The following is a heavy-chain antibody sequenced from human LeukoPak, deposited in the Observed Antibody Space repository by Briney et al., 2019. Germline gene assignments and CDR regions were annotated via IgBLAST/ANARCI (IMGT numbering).Heavy chain of an antibody. CDR3: VKVLLFGSALKGPAGN. J-gene: IGHJ4*02. D-gene: IGHD3-10*01. Sequence: GGSLRLSCAASGFIFDDYAMHWVRQGPGKGLEWVSGIGWKSRRIDYAAAVKGRFTISRDNAKNSLYLQMNNLRPEDTAFYYFVKVLLFGSALKGPAGNWGQGTLVTVSS. CDR1: GFIFDDYA. V-gene: IGHV3-9*01. CDR2: IGWKSRRI.